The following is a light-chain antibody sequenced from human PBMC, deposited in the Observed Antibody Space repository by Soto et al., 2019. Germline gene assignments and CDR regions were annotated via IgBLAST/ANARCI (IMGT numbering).Light chain of an antibody. Sequence: QSVLTQPASVSGSPGQSITISCSGTTSDVGIYNLVSWYQQHPGKAPKLVIYEVDKRPSGVSNRFSGSRSGNTASLTISGLQSEDEADYYCSSYACSRWVFGGGTKLTVL. CDR3: SSYACSRWV. CDR2: EVD. V-gene: IGLV2-23*02. CDR1: TSDVGIYNL. J-gene: IGLJ3*02.